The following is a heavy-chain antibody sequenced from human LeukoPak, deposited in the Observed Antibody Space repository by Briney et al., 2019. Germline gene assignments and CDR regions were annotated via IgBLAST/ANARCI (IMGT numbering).Heavy chain of an antibody. Sequence: GASVKVSCKASGYTFTSYDINWVRQATGQGLEWMGWMNPNSGNTGYAQKFQGRVTITRNTSISTAYMELSSLRSEDTAVYYCAALGYCSSTSCSGDYWGQGTLVTVSS. D-gene: IGHD2-2*01. CDR2: MNPNSGNT. CDR1: GYTFTSYD. CDR3: AALGYCSSTSCSGDY. J-gene: IGHJ4*02. V-gene: IGHV1-8*03.